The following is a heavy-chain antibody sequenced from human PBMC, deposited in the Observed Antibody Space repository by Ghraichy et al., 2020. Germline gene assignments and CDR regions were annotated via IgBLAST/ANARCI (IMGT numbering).Heavy chain of an antibody. CDR2: IYTSGST. Sequence: SETLSLTCTVSGGSISSYYWSWIRQPAGKGLEWIGRIYTSGSTNYNPSLKSRVTMSVDTSKNQFSLKLSSVTAADTAVYYCARDHIVVVTEHSTLYYFDYWGQGTLVTVSS. D-gene: IGHD2-21*02. V-gene: IGHV4-4*07. J-gene: IGHJ4*02. CDR1: GGSISSYY. CDR3: ARDHIVVVTEHSTLYYFDY.